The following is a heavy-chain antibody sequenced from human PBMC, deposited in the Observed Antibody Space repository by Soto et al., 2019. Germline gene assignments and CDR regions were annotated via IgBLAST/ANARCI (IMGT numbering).Heavy chain of an antibody. CDR1: GYTFTSYY. J-gene: IGHJ4*02. CDR2: INPSGGST. V-gene: IGHV1-46*03. Sequence: ASVKVSCKASGYTFTSYYMHWVRQAPGQGLEWMGIINPSGGSTSYAQKFQGRVTMTRDTSTSTVYMELSSLRSEDTAVYYCARGEAGQQWLVLYYFDYWGQGTLVTVSS. CDR3: ARGEAGQQWLVLYYFDY. D-gene: IGHD6-19*01.